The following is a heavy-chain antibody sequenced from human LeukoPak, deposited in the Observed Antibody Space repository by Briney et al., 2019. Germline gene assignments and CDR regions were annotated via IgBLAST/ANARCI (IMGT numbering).Heavy chain of an antibody. CDR2: INHSGST. V-gene: IGHV4-34*01. Sequence: SETLSLTCAVYGGSFSGYYWSWIRQPPGKGLEWIGEINHSGSTNYNPSLKSRVTISVDTSKNQFSLKLSSVTAADTAVYYCARTPCCGGDCYSSEGDYFDYWGQGTLVTVSS. J-gene: IGHJ4*02. D-gene: IGHD2-21*02. CDR3: ARTPCCGGDCYSSEGDYFDY. CDR1: GGSFSGYY.